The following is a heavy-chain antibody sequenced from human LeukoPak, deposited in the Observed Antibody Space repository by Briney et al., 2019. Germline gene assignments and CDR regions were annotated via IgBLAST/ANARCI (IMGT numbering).Heavy chain of an antibody. D-gene: IGHD3-9*01. V-gene: IGHV4-59*01. CDR2: IYYSGST. Sequence: SETLSLTCTVSGGSISSYYWSWIRQPPGKGLEWIGYIYYSGSTNYNPSLKSRVTISVDTSKNQFSLKLSSVTTADTAVYYCARLAGDILTWGQGTLVTVSS. J-gene: IGHJ4*02. CDR3: ARLAGDILT. CDR1: GGSISSYY.